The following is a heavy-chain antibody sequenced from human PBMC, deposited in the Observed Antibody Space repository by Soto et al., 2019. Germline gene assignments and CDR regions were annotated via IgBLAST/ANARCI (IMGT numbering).Heavy chain of an antibody. CDR1: GYTFTSYD. J-gene: IGHJ4*02. CDR2: MNPNSGNT. Sequence: QVQLVQSGAEVKKPGASVKVSCKASGYTFTSYDINWGRQATGQGLEWMVGMNPNSGNTGYAQKFQGRVTMTRNTSISTAYMELSSLRSEDTAVYYCARGITIFGVVPGWGQGTLVTVSS. D-gene: IGHD3-3*01. V-gene: IGHV1-8*01. CDR3: ARGITIFGVVPG.